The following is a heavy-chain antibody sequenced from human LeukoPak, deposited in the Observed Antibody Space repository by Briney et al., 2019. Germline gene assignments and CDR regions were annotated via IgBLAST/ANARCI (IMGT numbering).Heavy chain of an antibody. J-gene: IGHJ4*02. CDR1: GFTFSSYA. Sequence: GGSLRLSCAASGFTFSSYAMSWVRQAPGKGLEWVSAISGSGGSTYYADSVKGRFTISRDNSKNTLYLQMNSLRAEDTAVYYCARDRPDYYDSSGPFDYWGQGTLVTVSS. CDR2: ISGSGGST. D-gene: IGHD3-22*01. CDR3: ARDRPDYYDSSGPFDY. V-gene: IGHV3-23*01.